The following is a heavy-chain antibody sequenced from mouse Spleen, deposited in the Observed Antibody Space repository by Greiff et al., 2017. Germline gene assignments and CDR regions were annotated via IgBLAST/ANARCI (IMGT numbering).Heavy chain of an antibody. CDR1: GYTFTSYT. CDR2: INPSSGYT. D-gene: IGHD2-1*01. J-gene: IGHJ1*01. Sequence: LQESGAELARPGASVKMSCKASGYTFTSYTMHWVKQRPGQGLEWIGYINPSSGYTNYNQKFKDKATLTADKSSSTAYMQLSSLTSEDSAVYYCARDYGNPRYFDVWGAGTTVTVSS. V-gene: IGHV1-4*01. CDR3: ARDYGNPRYFDV.